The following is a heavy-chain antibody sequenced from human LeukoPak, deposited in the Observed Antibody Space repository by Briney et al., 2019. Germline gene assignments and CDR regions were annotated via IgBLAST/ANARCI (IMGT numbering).Heavy chain of an antibody. CDR3: ARGLDPFAHNPFDI. Sequence: SVKVSCKASGGTFKSYAITWVRQAPGQGLEWMGQIIPMFGTAEYAQRFQGRVTIVADKSTATVHMELSSPRSEDTAVYYCARGLDPFAHNPFDIWGQGTMVTVSS. V-gene: IGHV1-69*06. J-gene: IGHJ3*02. CDR2: IIPMFGTA. D-gene: IGHD3/OR15-3a*01. CDR1: GGTFKSYA.